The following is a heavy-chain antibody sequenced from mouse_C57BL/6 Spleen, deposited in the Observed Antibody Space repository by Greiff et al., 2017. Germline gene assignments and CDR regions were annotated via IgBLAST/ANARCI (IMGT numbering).Heavy chain of an antibody. Sequence: QVQLQQPGAELVRPGSSVKLSCKASGYTFTSSWLHWVKQRPIQGLQGIGNIVPSDSETHYNPKFKDKATLTVDKSSSTAYMQLSSLTSEDSAVYYCAREGFLFYGSSYWYFDVWGTGTTVTVSS. CDR3: AREGFLFYGSSYWYFDV. D-gene: IGHD1-1*01. CDR1: GYTFTSSW. V-gene: IGHV1-52*01. CDR2: IVPSDSET. J-gene: IGHJ1*03.